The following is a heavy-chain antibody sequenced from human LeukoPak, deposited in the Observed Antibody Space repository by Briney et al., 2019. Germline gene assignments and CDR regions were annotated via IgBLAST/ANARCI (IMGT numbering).Heavy chain of an antibody. CDR3: ATDITMIVVVASFHAFDI. J-gene: IGHJ3*02. CDR2: ISGSGGST. D-gene: IGHD3-22*01. V-gene: IGHV3-23*01. CDR1: GFTFSSYA. Sequence: GGSLRLSCAASGFTFSSYAMSWVRQAPGKGLEWVSAISGSGGSTYYADSVKGRFTISRDNSKNTLYLQMNSLRAEDTAVYYCATDITMIVVVASFHAFDIWGQGTMVTVSS.